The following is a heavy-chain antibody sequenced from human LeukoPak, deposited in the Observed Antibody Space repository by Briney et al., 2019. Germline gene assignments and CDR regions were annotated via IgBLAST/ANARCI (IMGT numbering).Heavy chain of an antibody. Sequence: GGSPRLSRVASGFTFRSYSMNWVRPAPATGVEWVSYISSSSSTIYYADSVKGRFIISRDSAKNSLYLQMNGLRAEDTAIYYCARVSTIDVRHWGQGTLVSVSS. CDR1: GFTFRSYS. V-gene: IGHV3-48*01. CDR3: ARVSTIDVRH. CDR2: ISSSSSTI. J-gene: IGHJ4*02. D-gene: IGHD4/OR15-4a*01.